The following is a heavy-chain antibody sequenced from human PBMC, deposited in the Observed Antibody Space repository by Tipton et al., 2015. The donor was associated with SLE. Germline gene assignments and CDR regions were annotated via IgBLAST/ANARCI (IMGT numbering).Heavy chain of an antibody. CDR1: GDSTRTYF. CDR2: IRARGSP. CDR3: ARDQGNGWYEMTGDY. D-gene: IGHD6-19*01. J-gene: IGHJ4*02. V-gene: IGHV4-4*07. Sequence: TLSLPCTVSGDSTRTYFLSWVRPPAGKGLEWIGRIRARGSPEYNPPLKSRVTISVDTSKNQFSLRLTSVTAADTAMYYCARDQGNGWYEMTGDYWGQGRLVTVSS.